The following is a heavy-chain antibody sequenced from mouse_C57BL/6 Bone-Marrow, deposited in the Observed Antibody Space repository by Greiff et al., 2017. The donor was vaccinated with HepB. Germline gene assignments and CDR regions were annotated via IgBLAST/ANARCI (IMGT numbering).Heavy chain of an antibody. CDR3: ASDYYPAWLAY. CDR2: IHPNSGST. V-gene: IGHV1-64*01. J-gene: IGHJ3*01. D-gene: IGHD1-1*01. Sequence: VQLQQPGAELVKPGASVKLSCKASGYTFTSYWMHWVKQRPGQGLEWIGMIHPNSGSTNYNEKFKSKATLTVDKSSSTAYMQLSSLTSEDSAVYYCASDYYPAWLAYWGQGTLVTVSA. CDR1: GYTFTSYW.